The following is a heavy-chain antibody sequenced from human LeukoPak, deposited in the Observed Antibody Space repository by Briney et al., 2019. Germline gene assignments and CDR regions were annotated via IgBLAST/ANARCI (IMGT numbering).Heavy chain of an antibody. CDR3: ARGHSSGWYGLDY. CDR2: ISYDGSNK. D-gene: IGHD6-19*01. J-gene: IGHJ4*02. Sequence: PGGSLRLSCAASGFTFSSYAMHWVRQAPGKGLEWVAVISYDGSNKYYADSVKGRFTISRDNSKNTLYLQMNSLRAEGTAVYYCARGHSSGWYGLDYWGQGTLVTVSS. CDR1: GFTFSSYA. V-gene: IGHV3-30-3*01.